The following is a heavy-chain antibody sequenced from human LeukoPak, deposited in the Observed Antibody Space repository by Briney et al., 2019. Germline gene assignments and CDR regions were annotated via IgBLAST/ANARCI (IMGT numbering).Heavy chain of an antibody. CDR2: ISGSGGST. D-gene: IGHD6-13*01. CDR1: GFTFSSYS. J-gene: IGHJ4*02. V-gene: IGHV3-23*01. Sequence: GGSLRLSCAASGFTFSSYSMNWVRQAPGKGLEWVSAISGSGGSTYYADSVKGRFTISRDNSKNTLYLQMNSLRAEDTAVYYCAKDIAAGGIDYWGQGTLVTVSS. CDR3: AKDIAAGGIDY.